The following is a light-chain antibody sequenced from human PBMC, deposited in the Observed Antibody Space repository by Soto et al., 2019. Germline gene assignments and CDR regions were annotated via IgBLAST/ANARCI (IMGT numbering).Light chain of an antibody. V-gene: IGKV3-15*01. CDR2: GAS. CDR1: QSVSRS. Sequence: EIGMTQSPATLSVSPGEGATLSCRASQSVSRSLAWYQQKPGQAPRLLIYGASTRATGIPARFGGSGSGTEFTLTISSLQSEDFAVYYCQHYINRPRTFGQGTKVDI. J-gene: IGKJ1*01. CDR3: QHYINRPRT.